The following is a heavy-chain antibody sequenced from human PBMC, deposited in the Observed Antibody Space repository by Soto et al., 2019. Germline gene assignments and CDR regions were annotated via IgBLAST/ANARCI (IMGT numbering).Heavy chain of an antibody. CDR3: VALAR. V-gene: IGHV1-8*01. J-gene: IGHJ4*02. Sequence: QVQLVQSGAEVREPGASVKVSCKASGYTFTTYDINWVRQATGQGLEWMGWMKPNSGDTGYGQKSQGRVAMTRDTSTSTAYMGVSGLKSEDTAGYYCVALARWGQGTLVTVSS. CDR1: GYTFTTYD. CDR2: MKPNSGDT.